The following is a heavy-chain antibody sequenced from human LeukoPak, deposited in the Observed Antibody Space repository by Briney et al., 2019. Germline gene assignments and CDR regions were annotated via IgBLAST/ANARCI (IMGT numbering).Heavy chain of an antibody. CDR3: ARHLGAAGVLRFDP. CDR2: VHTSGST. V-gene: IGHV4-4*07. CDR1: GGSISSHY. J-gene: IGHJ5*02. D-gene: IGHD3-3*01. Sequence: SETLSLTCTVSGGSISSHYFSWIRQPAGRGLEFIGRVHTSGSTNYNPSLKSRVTMLIDTSMNHFSLTLTSVTAADTAVYYCARHLGAAGVLRFDPWGQGTLVTVSS.